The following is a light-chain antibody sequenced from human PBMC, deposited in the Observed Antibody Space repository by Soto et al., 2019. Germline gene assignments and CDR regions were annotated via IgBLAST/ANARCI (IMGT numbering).Light chain of an antibody. J-gene: IGKJ4*02. Sequence: EIVMTQSPATLFVSPGERATLSCRASESVSSNLAWYQQKPGQAPRLLIFGASTRATGIPARFSGSGSGTEFTLTISSLLSEYFAVYYCQQYNLWPLRTFGGGNKV. CDR1: ESVSSN. CDR2: GAS. V-gene: IGKV3-15*01. CDR3: QQYNLWPLRT.